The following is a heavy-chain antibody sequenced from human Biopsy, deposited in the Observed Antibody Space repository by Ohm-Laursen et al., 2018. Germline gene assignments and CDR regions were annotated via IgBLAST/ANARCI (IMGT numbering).Heavy chain of an antibody. J-gene: IGHJ5*02. D-gene: IGHD6-6*01. CDR3: ARGYSRRVSIFEASIYWFDT. V-gene: IGHV1-8*01. CDR1: GDSFSTYD. Sequence: ASVKVSCKTSGDSFSTYDVNWVRQARGQGLEWMGGMIPTSGKTGYAQRFQGRVTLTMNTSISTAYMELSGLRSEDTAVYFCARGYSRRVSIFEASIYWFDTWGQGTLVTVSS. CDR2: MIPTSGKT.